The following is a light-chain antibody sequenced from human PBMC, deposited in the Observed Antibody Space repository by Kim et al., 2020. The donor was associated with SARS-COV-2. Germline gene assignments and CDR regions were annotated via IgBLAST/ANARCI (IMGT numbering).Light chain of an antibody. CDR1: TSDVGGYNY. V-gene: IGLV2-14*04. CDR3: SSYTSSTTYV. Sequence: GQSITIPCTGTTSDVGGYNYVSWYQQHPGKAPKLMIYDVSKRPSGVSNRFSGSKSGNTASLTISGLQAEDEADYYCSSYTSSTTYVFGTGTKVTVL. CDR2: DVS. J-gene: IGLJ1*01.